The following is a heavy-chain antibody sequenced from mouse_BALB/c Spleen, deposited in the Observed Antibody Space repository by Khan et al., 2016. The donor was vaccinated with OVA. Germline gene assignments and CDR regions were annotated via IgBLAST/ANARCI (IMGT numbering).Heavy chain of an antibody. V-gene: IGHV1S81*02. D-gene: IGHD3-1*01. CDR2: INPSNGGT. CDR3: TRGGAWANRGAWFAY. Sequence: QVQLQQPGAELVKPGASVKLSCKASGYTFTSYYMYWVKQRPGQGLEWIGGINPSNGGTNFNEKFKSKATLTVDKSSSTAYMQLSSLTSEDSAASDCTRGGAWANRGAWFAYWGQGTLVTVSA. CDR1: GYTFTSYY. J-gene: IGHJ3*01.